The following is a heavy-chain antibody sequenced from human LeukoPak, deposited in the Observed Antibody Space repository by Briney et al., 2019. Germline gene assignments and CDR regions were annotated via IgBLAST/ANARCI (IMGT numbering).Heavy chain of an antibody. J-gene: IGHJ4*02. CDR1: GFTFSSYA. CDR3: ARAPTTWDTATFDY. CDR2: ISHDGSNK. D-gene: IGHD5-18*01. V-gene: IGHV3-30-3*01. Sequence: GGSLRLSCAASGFTFSSYAMHWVRQAPGKGLEWVAVISHDGSNKYYADSVKGRFTISRDNSKNTLYLQMNSLRAEDTAVYYCARAPTTWDTATFDYWGQGTLVTVSS.